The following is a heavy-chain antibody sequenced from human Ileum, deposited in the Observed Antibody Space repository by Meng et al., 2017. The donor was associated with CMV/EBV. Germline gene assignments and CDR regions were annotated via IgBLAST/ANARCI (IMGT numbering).Heavy chain of an antibody. CDR2: SSGSGSTT. CDR1: GFPFSSYT. CDR3: AKALVSYTYDY. Sequence: SCAASGFPFSSYTMNWVRQAPGKGMEWGSHSSGSGSTTYYADSVKGRFTISRDNSKNTLYLQMNSLRAEDTAVYYCAKALVSYTYDYWGQGTLVTVSS. J-gene: IGHJ4*02. V-gene: IGHV3-23*01. D-gene: IGHD3-16*02.